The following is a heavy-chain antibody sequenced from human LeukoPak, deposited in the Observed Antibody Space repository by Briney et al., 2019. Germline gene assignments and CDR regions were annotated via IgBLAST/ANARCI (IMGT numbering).Heavy chain of an antibody. V-gene: IGHV3-74*01. CDR1: GFTFSSYW. CDR2: INSAGSIT. CDR3: LRGADGYGVFDY. Sequence: GGSLRLSCAASGFTFSSYWMHWVRQAPGKGLVWVSRINSAGSITNYADSVRGRFTVSRDNAENTLYLQLNSLTIEDTAVYYCLRGADGYGVFDYWGQGSLVTVSA. J-gene: IGHJ4*02. D-gene: IGHD5-24*01.